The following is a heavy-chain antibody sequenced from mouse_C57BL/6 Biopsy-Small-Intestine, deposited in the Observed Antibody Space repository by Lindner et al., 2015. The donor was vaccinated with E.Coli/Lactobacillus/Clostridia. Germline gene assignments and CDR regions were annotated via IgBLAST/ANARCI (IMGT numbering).Heavy chain of an antibody. CDR3: ARDPRRTFSGNYHLWWFDP. J-gene: IGHJ4*01. Sequence: SVKVSCKTSGYDFANYGISWMRQAPGQGLEWMGWNSGYDGDINYAQKFQGRVTMTTDASTSTAYMELKSLTSDDTAVYYCARDPRRTFSGNYHLWWFDPWGQGTLVTVSS. CDR1: GYDFANYG. CDR2: NSGYDGDI. D-gene: IGHD1-1*02. V-gene: IGHV1-74*01.